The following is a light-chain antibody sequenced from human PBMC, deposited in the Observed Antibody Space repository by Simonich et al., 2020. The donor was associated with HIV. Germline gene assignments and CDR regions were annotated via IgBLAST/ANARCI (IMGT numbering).Light chain of an antibody. V-gene: IGKV3-15*01. CDR1: QSVRSN. CDR2: GTS. Sequence: EIVMTQSPGTLSVSPGERTTLSCRASQSVRSNVAWYKQKPGQAPRLLIYGTSPRATSIPARFSGSGSGTDFTLTISSMESEDFAVYHCQQYNNWPWTFGQGTKVEIK. CDR3: QQYNNWPWT. J-gene: IGKJ1*01.